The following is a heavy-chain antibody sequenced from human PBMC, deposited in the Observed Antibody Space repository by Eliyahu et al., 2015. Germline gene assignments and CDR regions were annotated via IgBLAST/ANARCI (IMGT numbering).Heavy chain of an antibody. Sequence: QVQLQESGPGLVKPSETLSLTCTVSGGSISSYYWXWIRQPPGKGLEWIGYIYYSGSTNYNPPPKSRVTISVDTSKNQFSLKLSSVTAADTAVYYCARQDGRWPSSPYYFDYWGQGTLVTVSS. CDR2: IYYSGST. D-gene: IGHD5-24*01. CDR1: GGSISSYY. J-gene: IGHJ4*02. CDR3: ARQDGRWPSSPYYFDY. V-gene: IGHV4-59*08.